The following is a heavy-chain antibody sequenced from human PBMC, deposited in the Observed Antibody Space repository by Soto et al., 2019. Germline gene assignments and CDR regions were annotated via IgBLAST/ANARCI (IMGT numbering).Heavy chain of an antibody. D-gene: IGHD2-21*01. Sequence: GGAVRLSCAASGFTCSTSWMNWVRQAPGKGLEWVAGIKEDGSEKYYVDSVKGRFTISRDNVGNSLYLQMNGLRGEDTAVYFCARDRGYNCYDYWGLVTLVPLSP. J-gene: IGHJ4*02. CDR1: GFTCSTSW. CDR2: IKEDGSEK. CDR3: ARDRGYNCYDY. V-gene: IGHV3-7*01.